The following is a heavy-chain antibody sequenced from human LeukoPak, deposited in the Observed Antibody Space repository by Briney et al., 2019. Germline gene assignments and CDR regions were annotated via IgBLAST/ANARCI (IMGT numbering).Heavy chain of an antibody. D-gene: IGHD3-16*01. CDR1: GGSISGYY. CDR3: VRFGVNYDMDV. CDR2: IHYSGRA. V-gene: IGHV4-59*01. J-gene: IGHJ6*02. Sequence: SETLSLTCSVSGGSISGYYWTWVRQPPGKGLEWIGQIHYSGRADYNPSLKSRITMSVDASRNQISLKLSSVTAADTAIYYCVRFGVNYDMDVWGQGTTVTVFS.